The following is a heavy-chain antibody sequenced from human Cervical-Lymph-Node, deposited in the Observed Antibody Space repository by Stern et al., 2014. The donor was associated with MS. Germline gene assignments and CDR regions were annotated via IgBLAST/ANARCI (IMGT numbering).Heavy chain of an antibody. CDR3: ARGERKEGLVRGMDV. D-gene: IGHD1-26*01. J-gene: IGHJ6*02. CDR1: GGPFTSYD. Sequence: MQLVESGPGVKKPGASVKLSCTASGGPFTSYDISWVGQAPGQGLEWMVGVIPLLGTANYGPKFQGRVTITADKSTNQDSLTLSSLRSEDTAVYDCARGERKEGLVRGMDVWGQGTTVTVSS. CDR2: VIPLLGTA. V-gene: IGHV1-69*06.